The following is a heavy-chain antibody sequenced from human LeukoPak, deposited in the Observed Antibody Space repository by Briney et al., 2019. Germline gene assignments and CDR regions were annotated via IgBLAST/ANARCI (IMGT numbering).Heavy chain of an antibody. Sequence: SETLSLTCTVSGGSISSYYWSWIRQPPGKGLAWIGHIYYSGSTNYNPSLKSRVTISVDTSKNQFSLKLSSVTAAGTAVYYCARCGGSYYYYSYMDVWGKGTPVTVSS. D-gene: IGHD1-26*01. CDR2: IYYSGST. CDR1: GGSISSYY. J-gene: IGHJ6*03. V-gene: IGHV4-59*01. CDR3: ARCGGSYYYYSYMDV.